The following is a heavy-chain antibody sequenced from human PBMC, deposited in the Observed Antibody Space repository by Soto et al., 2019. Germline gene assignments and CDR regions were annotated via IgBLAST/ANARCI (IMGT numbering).Heavy chain of an antibody. CDR3: ARDLGVGYCSSGSCSRNAFDI. D-gene: IGHD2-15*01. CDR2: IIPILGIA. CDR1: GGTFSSYT. V-gene: IGHV1-69*04. Sequence: GASVKVSCKASGGTFSSYTISWVRQAPGQGLEWMGRIIPILGIANYAQKFQGRVTITADKSTSTAYMELSSLRSEDTAVYYCARDLGVGYCSSGSCSRNAFDIWGQGTMVTVS. J-gene: IGHJ3*02.